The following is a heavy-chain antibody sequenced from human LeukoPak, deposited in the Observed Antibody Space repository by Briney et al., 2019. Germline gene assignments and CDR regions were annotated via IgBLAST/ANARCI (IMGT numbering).Heavy chain of an antibody. CDR3: AKDQPGHGGNSGYYFDY. V-gene: IGHV3-30*02. CDR1: GFTFSSYG. J-gene: IGHJ4*02. CDR2: IRYDGSNK. D-gene: IGHD4-23*01. Sequence: RGSLRLSCAASGFTFSSYGMHWVRQAPGKGLEWVAFIRYDGSNKYYADSVKGRFTISRDNYKNTLYLQMNSLRAEDTAVYYCAKDQPGHGGNSGYYFDYWGQGTLVTVSS.